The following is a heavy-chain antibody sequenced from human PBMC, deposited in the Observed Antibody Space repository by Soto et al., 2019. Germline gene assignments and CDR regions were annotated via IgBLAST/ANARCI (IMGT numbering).Heavy chain of an antibody. V-gene: IGHV4-61*01. J-gene: IGHJ5*02. CDR2: IYYSGST. CDR3: ARSSGRYNWFDP. D-gene: IGHD3-22*01. Sequence: KPSETLSLTCTVSGGSVSSGSYYWSWIRQPPGKGLEWIGYIYYSGSTNYNPSPKSRVTISVDTSKNQFSLKLSSVTAADTAVYYCARSSGRYNWFDPWGQGTLVTVSS. CDR1: GGSVSSGSYY.